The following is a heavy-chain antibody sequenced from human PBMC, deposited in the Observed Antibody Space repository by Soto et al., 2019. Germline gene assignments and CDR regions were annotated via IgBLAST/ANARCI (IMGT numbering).Heavy chain of an antibody. CDR2: VSLSGANT. Sequence: CRIGPCSVCGFTLSSYAMSDSRQAPRKGLEWVSTVSLSGANTYYADSVKGRFTASRDNSENTLYLQMNRLRVEDTAVYYSTKVLPNDCSSITCRYFDYWGLVTLVTV. CDR3: TKVLPNDCSSITCRYFDY. J-gene: IGHJ4*02. CDR1: GFTLSSYA. V-gene: IGHV3-23*01. D-gene: IGHD2-2*01.